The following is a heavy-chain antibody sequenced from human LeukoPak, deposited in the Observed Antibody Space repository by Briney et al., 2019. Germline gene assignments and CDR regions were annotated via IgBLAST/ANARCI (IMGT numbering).Heavy chain of an antibody. V-gene: IGHV1-69*01. Sequence: SVKVSCKASGGTFSSYAISWVRQAPGQGLEWMGGIIPIFGTANYAQKFQGRVTITADESMSTAYMELSSLRSEDTAVYYCARLYCSSTSCSARVDYWGQGTLVTVSS. CDR3: ARLYCSSTSCSARVDY. CDR1: GGTFSSYA. D-gene: IGHD2-2*01. CDR2: IIPIFGTA. J-gene: IGHJ4*02.